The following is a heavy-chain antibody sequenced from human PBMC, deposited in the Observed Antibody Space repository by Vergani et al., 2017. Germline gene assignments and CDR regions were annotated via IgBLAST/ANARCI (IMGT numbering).Heavy chain of an antibody. CDR3: ARDCTSGGCPDNYGMDV. CDR1: GFTFSDFS. V-gene: IGHV3-21*06. D-gene: IGHD2-8*01. J-gene: IGHJ6*02. CDR2: IGSSGPYI. Sequence: VQLVESGGGLVNPGGSLRLSCAASGFTFSDFSMSWVRQAPGKGLEWVAFIGSSGPYINYADSVKGRFIISRDNTNNSLFLQLRSLRAEDAAVYYCARDCTSGGCPDNYGMDVWGQGATVTGSS.